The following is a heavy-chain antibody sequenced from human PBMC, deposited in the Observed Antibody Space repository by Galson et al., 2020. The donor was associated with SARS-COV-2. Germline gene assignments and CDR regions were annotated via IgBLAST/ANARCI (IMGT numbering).Heavy chain of an antibody. V-gene: IGHV4-59*08. Sequence: ETSETLSLTCTVSGGSISSYYWSWIRQPPGKGLEWIGYIYYSGSTNYNPSLKTRVTISVDTSKNQCSLKLSSVTAADTAVYYCARQIYGSGSYYTDDNWFDPWGQGTLVTVSS. CDR1: GGSISSYY. J-gene: IGHJ5*02. CDR2: IYYSGST. D-gene: IGHD3-10*01. CDR3: ARQIYGSGSYYTDDNWFDP.